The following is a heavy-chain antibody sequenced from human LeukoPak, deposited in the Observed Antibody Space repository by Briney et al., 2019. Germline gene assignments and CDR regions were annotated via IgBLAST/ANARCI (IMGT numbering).Heavy chain of an antibody. CDR1: GFTFTNHW. V-gene: IGHV3-74*01. CDR3: GRDAVLGSGSVDY. D-gene: IGHD3-10*01. Sequence: GDSLRLSCAASGFTFTNHWMHWLRQAPGEGLVWVSRIMPDGRETNHAGSVKGRFTISRDNAKNTLYLQMNSLGDEDAAVYYCGRDAVLGSGSVDYSGQGVLVTVSS. J-gene: IGHJ4*02. CDR2: IMPDGRET.